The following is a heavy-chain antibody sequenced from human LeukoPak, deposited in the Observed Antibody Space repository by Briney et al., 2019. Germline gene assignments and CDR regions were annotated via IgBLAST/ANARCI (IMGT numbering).Heavy chain of an antibody. V-gene: IGHV3-23*01. Sequence: PGGSLRLSCAASGFTFSSYAMSWVRQAPGKGLEWVSVISRSGDIYYADSVKGRFTISRDNSKNTLYLQMNSLRAEDTAVYYCAKELVGFDYWGQGTLVTVSS. D-gene: IGHD2-8*02. CDR3: AKELVGFDY. J-gene: IGHJ4*02. CDR1: GFTFSSYA. CDR2: ISRSGDI.